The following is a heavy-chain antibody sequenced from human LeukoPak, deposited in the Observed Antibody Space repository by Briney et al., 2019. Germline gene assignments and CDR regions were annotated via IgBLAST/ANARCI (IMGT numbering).Heavy chain of an antibody. CDR2: ISHSGST. CDR3: ARDSAAGSYYYYTDV. CDR1: GASINNYY. J-gene: IGHJ6*03. D-gene: IGHD1-1*01. V-gene: IGHV4-59*01. Sequence: PSETLPLTCTVSGASINNYYWSWIRQSPEKGLEWIGYISHSGSTHYNPSLKSRITISVDTSKIHFSLNLTSVTAADTAVYYCARDSAAGSYYYYTDVWGKGTTVTISS.